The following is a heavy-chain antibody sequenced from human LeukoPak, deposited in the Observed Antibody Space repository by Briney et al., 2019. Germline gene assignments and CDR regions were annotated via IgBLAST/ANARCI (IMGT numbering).Heavy chain of an antibody. J-gene: IGHJ4*02. CDR2: SAYNGNT. Sequence: APVKVSCKASGYTFTNYGFSWVRQAPGQGLEWMGYSAYNGNTNYAQKFQDRVSMTTDTSTSTAYMELRSLKSDDTAVYYCARYNSMFRGVTTSDYWGQGTLVTVSS. CDR3: ARYNSMFRGVTTSDY. CDR1: GYTFTNYG. D-gene: IGHD3-10*01. V-gene: IGHV1-18*01.